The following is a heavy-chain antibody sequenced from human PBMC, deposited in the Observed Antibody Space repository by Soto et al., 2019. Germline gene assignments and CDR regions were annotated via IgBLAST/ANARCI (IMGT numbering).Heavy chain of an antibody. Sequence: SETLSLTCTVSGGSISSSSYYWGWIRQPPGKGLEWIGSIYYSGSTYYNPSLKSRVTISVDTSKNQFSLKLSSVTAADTAVYYCASTTGDYYYYYMDVWGKGTTVTVSS. CDR2: IYYSGST. D-gene: IGHD1-1*01. CDR1: GGSISSSSYY. V-gene: IGHV4-39*01. J-gene: IGHJ6*03. CDR3: ASTTGDYYYYYMDV.